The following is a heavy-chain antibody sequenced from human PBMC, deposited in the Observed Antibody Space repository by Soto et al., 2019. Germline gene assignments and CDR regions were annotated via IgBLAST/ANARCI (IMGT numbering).Heavy chain of an antibody. Sequence: SETLSLTCGVSGVSIHNSHSFWGWIRQPPVKGLEFIGSVYHSGGANYNPSLKSRVTISVDTSKNQLSLTVNSVTAADTAVYYCGRVVEGATRHTDFDSWGQGTLVTVSS. CDR1: GVSIHNSHSF. CDR2: VYHSGGA. J-gene: IGHJ5*01. CDR3: GRVVEGATRHTDFDS. V-gene: IGHV4-39*01. D-gene: IGHD2-15*01.